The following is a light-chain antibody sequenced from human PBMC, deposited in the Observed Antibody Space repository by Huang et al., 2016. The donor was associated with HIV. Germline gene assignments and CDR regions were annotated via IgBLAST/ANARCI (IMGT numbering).Light chain of an antibody. Sequence: EIVMTQSPVTLSVSPGESATLSCRASQSVSSNLAWYQQKPGQAPRPLIYGASTRATGIPARFSGSGSGTEFTLTISHLQSEDFAVYYCQQSHDWPPYTFGQGTKLEIK. CDR2: GAS. V-gene: IGKV3-15*01. J-gene: IGKJ2*01. CDR1: QSVSSN. CDR3: QQSHDWPPYT.